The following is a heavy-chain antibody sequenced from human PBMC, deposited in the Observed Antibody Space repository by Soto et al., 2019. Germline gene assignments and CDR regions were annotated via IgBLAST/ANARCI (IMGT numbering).Heavy chain of an antibody. V-gene: IGHV3-30-3*01. CDR1: GFTFSSYA. Sequence: QVQLVESGGGVVQPGRSLRLSCAASGFTFSSYAMHWVRQAPGKGLEWVAVISYDGSNKYYADSVKGRFTISRDNSKNTLYLQMNSPRAEDTAVYYCARESYLIPLYYYYYGMDVWGQGTTVTVSS. CDR3: ARESYLIPLYYYYYGMDV. J-gene: IGHJ6*02. CDR2: ISYDGSNK. D-gene: IGHD3-10*01.